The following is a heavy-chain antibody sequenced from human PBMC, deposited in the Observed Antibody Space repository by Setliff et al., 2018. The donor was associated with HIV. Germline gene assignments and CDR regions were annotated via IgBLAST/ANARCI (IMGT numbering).Heavy chain of an antibody. D-gene: IGHD3-22*01. Sequence: PGGSLRLSCAASGFSLSYHGMHWVRQAPGKGLEWVAIIWYDGSNEYYADSVKGRFTISRDNSENTLYLQMNSLRPEDTAIYYCAKEVPYSNGFMYFDYWGQGTLVTVSS. V-gene: IGHV3-33*06. CDR2: IWYDGSNE. J-gene: IGHJ4*02. CDR1: GFSLSYHG. CDR3: AKEVPYSNGFMYFDY.